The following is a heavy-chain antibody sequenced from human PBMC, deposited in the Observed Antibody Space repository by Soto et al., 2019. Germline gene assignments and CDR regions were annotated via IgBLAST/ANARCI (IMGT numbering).Heavy chain of an antibody. CDR2: ISSSSSYI. D-gene: IGHD2-21*02. CDR3: ARDICGGDCYSGRLDAFDI. Sequence: GGSLRLSCAASGFTFSSYSMNWVRQAPGKGLEWVSSISSSSSYIYYADSVKGRFTISRDNAKNSLYLQMNSLRAEDTAVYYCARDICGGDCYSGRLDAFDIWGQGTMVTVSS. J-gene: IGHJ3*02. V-gene: IGHV3-21*01. CDR1: GFTFSSYS.